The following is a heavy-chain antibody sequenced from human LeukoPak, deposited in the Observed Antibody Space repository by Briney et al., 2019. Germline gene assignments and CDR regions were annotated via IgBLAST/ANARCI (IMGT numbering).Heavy chain of an antibody. CDR3: ARGKITGTTPIYYYYYMDV. V-gene: IGHV1-2*02. CDR1: GYTFTGYY. Sequence: WASVKVSCKASGYTFTGYYMHWVRQAPGQGLEWMGWINPNSGGTNYAQKFQGRITMTRDTSISTAYMELSRLRSDDTAVYYCARGKITGTTPIYYYYYMDVWGKGTPVTVSS. D-gene: IGHD1-14*01. CDR2: INPNSGGT. J-gene: IGHJ6*03.